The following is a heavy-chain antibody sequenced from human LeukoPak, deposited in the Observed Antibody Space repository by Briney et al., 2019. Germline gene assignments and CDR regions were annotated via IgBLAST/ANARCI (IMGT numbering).Heavy chain of an antibody. J-gene: IGHJ4*02. CDR1: GGSISSNRHY. CDR2: IYYGGST. CDR3: ARLTILTGYNGGGNFDY. D-gene: IGHD3-9*01. V-gene: IGHV4-39*01. Sequence: SETLSLTCTVSGGSISSNRHYWGWIRQPPGKGLEWIGNIYYGGSTYYNPSLKSRVTISVDTSKNQFSLKLSSVTAADTAVYYCARLTILTGYNGGGNFDYWGQGTLVTVSS.